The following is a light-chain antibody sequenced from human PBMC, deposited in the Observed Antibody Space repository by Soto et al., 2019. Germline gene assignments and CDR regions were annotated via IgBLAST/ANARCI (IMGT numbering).Light chain of an antibody. V-gene: IGLV1-40*01. Sequence: QSVLTQPPSVSGAPGQKVTISCTRSSSNIGAAYDVHWYQHLPGTAPKLLICGNNNRPSGVPDRFSGSKSGTSASLAITGLQAEDEADYYCQSYDSSLSGWVFGGGTKLTVL. CDR2: GNN. CDR1: SSNIGAAYD. CDR3: QSYDSSLSGWV. J-gene: IGLJ3*02.